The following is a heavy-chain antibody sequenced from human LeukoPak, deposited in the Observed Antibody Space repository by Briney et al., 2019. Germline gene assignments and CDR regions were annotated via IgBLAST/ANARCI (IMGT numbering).Heavy chain of an antibody. CDR2: ISYDGSNK. Sequence: GGSLRLSCAASGFTFSSYGMHWVRQAPGKGLEWVADISYDGSNKYYADSVKGRFTISRDNSKNTLYLQMNSLRAEDTAVYYCAMDIWYTVAGLGPLYYFDYWGQGTLVTVSS. V-gene: IGHV3-30*03. CDR1: GFTFSSYG. J-gene: IGHJ4*02. D-gene: IGHD5-12*01. CDR3: AMDIWYTVAGLGPLYYFDY.